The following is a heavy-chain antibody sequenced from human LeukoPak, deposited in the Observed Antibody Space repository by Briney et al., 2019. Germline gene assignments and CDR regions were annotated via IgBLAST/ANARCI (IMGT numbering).Heavy chain of an antibody. Sequence: GGSLRLSCAASEFTYSTYSMNWVRQAPGKGLEWVSYISSSSSTIYYADSVKGRFTISRDNAKNSLYLQMNSLRAEDTAVYYCARDLGGYTVTTQSGYWGQGTLVTVSS. V-gene: IGHV3-48*01. D-gene: IGHD4-17*01. CDR1: EFTYSTYS. CDR3: ARDLGGYTVTTQSGY. J-gene: IGHJ4*02. CDR2: ISSSSSTI.